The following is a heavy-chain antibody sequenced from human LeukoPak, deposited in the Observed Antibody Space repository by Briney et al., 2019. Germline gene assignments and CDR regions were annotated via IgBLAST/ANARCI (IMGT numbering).Heavy chain of an antibody. CDR3: ARVVSSGWSLPLDY. J-gene: IGHJ4*02. V-gene: IGHV3-30-3*01. CDR1: GFTFSTYA. CDR2: TSYDGSSK. D-gene: IGHD6-19*01. Sequence: GGSLRLSCAASGFTFSTYAMHWVRQAPGKGLEWVAATSYDGSSKYNADSVKGRFTISRDNSNSTLYLQMNSLRTEDTAVYYCARVVSSGWSLPLDYWGQGTLVTVSS.